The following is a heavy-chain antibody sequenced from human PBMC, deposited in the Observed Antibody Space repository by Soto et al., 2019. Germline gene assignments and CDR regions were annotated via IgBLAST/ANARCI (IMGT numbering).Heavy chain of an antibody. D-gene: IGHD2-15*01. CDR3: ALLTPINLSGLSYSYHYIGV. CDR1: GDSLSNYY. V-gene: IGHV4-59*08. J-gene: IGHJ6*03. Sequence: QVQLQESGPGLVKPSETLSLTCTVSGDSLSNYYWSWIRQPPGKGLEWIGYIYYSGNTNYDPSLKSRVTMSVNTSKNQFSLTLSSVTAADTAVYFCALLTPINLSGLSYSYHYIGVCGKGTTVTVSS. CDR2: IYYSGNT.